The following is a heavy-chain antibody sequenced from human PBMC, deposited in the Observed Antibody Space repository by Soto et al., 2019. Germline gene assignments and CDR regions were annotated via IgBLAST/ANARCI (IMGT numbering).Heavy chain of an antibody. CDR2: IRSRAYGGTT. CDR3: TRADYDFWSGYDYYYYGMEV. J-gene: IGHJ6*02. V-gene: IGHV3-49*03. Sequence: PGGSLRLSCTASGFTFGDYAMSWFRQAPGKGLEWVGFIRSRAYGGTTEYAASVKGRFTISRDDSKSIAYLQMNSLKTEDTAVYYCTRADYDFWSGYDYYYYGMEVWGQGTTVTVS. D-gene: IGHD3-3*01. CDR1: GFTFGDYA.